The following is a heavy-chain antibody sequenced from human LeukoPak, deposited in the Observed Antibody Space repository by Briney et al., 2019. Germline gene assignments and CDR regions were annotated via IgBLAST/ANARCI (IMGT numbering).Heavy chain of an antibody. V-gene: IGHV4-59*01. CDR1: GGSINNYY. CDR2: IYYSGST. CDR3: ARDGSSIWYYFDY. D-gene: IGHD6-13*01. Sequence: SETLSLTCTVSGGSINNYYWSWIRQPPGTGLEWIGYIYYSGSTNYNPSLKSRVTISVDTSKNQFSLKLSSVAAADTAVYYCARDGSSIWYYFDYWGQGTLVTVSS. J-gene: IGHJ4*02.